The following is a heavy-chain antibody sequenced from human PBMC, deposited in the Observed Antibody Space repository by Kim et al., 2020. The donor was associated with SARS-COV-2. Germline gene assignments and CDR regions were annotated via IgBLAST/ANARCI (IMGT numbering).Heavy chain of an antibody. CDR1: GYTFTGYY. J-gene: IGHJ6*02. V-gene: IGHV1-2*04. CDR3: ARAFKAGATHCYYGMDV. Sequence: ASVKVSCKASGYTFTGYYMHWVRQAPGQGLEWMGWINPNSGGTNYAQKFQGWVTMTRDTSISTAYMELSRLRSDDTAVYYCARAFKAGATHCYYGMDVWGQGTTVTVSS. D-gene: IGHD1-26*01. CDR2: INPNSGGT.